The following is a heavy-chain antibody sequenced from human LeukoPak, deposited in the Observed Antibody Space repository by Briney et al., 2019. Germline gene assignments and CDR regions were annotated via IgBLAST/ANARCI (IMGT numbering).Heavy chain of an antibody. CDR2: IKRDGSES. J-gene: IGHJ3*02. CDR1: GFTFSTYW. V-gene: IGHV3-7*01. CDR3: ARDSNYYDSSAYYDTFDI. D-gene: IGHD3-22*01. Sequence: GGSLRLSCEASGFTFSTYWMTRVRQAPGKGLEWVANIKRDGSESHYVDSVRGRFTISRDNAKNSLYLQMSSLRAEDTAMYYCARDSNYYDSSAYYDTFDIWGQGTMVTVPS.